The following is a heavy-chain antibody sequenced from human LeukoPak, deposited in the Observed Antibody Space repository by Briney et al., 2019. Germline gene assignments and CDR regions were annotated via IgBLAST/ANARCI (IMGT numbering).Heavy chain of an antibody. CDR2: ISGSGGST. CDR1: GFTFSSYS. V-gene: IGHV3-23*01. J-gene: IGHJ6*02. CDR3: AKNVCSSTSCSLYYYYGMDV. D-gene: IGHD2-2*01. Sequence: GGSLRLSCAASGFTFSSYSMNWVRQAPGKGLEWVSAISGSGGSTYYADSVKGRFTISRDNSKNTLYLQMNSLRAEDTAVYYCAKNVCSSTSCSLYYYYGMDVWGQGTTVTVSS.